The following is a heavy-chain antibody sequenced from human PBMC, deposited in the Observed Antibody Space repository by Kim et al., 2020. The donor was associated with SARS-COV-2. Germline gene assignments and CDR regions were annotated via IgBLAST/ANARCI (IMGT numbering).Heavy chain of an antibody. CDR3: AKDRHYYGMDV. J-gene: IGHJ6*02. Sequence: GGSLRLSCAASGFTFSSYGMHWVRQAPGKGLEWVAVIWYDGSNKYYADSVKGRFTISRDNSKNTLYLQMNSLRAEDTAVYYCAKDRHYYGMDVWGQGNTGTVSS. V-gene: IGHV3-33*06. CDR2: IWYDGSNK. CDR1: GFTFSSYG.